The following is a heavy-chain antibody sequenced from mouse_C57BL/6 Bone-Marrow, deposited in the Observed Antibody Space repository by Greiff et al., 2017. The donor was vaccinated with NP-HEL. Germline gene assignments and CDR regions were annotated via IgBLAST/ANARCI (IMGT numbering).Heavy chain of an antibody. CDR3: ARLGPYYFDY. CDR1: GYTFTSYW. CDR2: IYPGSGST. Sequence: VQLQQPGAELVKPGASVKMSCKASGYTFTSYWITWVKQRPGQGLEWIGDIYPGSGSTNYNEKFKSKATLTVDTTSSPAYMRRSSLASEDSAVYYCARLGPYYFDYWGQGTTLTVSS. J-gene: IGHJ2*01. D-gene: IGHD4-1*01. V-gene: IGHV1-55*01.